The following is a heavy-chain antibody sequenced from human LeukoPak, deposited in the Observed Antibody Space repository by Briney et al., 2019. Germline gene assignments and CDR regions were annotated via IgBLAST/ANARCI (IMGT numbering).Heavy chain of an antibody. CDR2: IYRSGNT. CDR3: ARHGCSSNICHFDY. CDR1: GYSISSDYY. V-gene: IGHV4-38-2*01. Sequence: SGTLSLTCAVSGYSISSDYYWGWIRQPPGKGLEWIGSIYRSGNTYYNPSLKSRVTISVDTSKNHFSLRLTSVTAADTAVYYCARHGCSSNICHFDYWGQGTLVTVSS. D-gene: IGHD2-2*01. J-gene: IGHJ4*02.